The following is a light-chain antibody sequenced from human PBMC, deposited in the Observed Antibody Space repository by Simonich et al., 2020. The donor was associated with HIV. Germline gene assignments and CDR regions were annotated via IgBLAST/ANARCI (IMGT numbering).Light chain of an antibody. V-gene: IGKV4-1*01. Sequence: DIVMTQSPDSLAVSLGERATINCKSSQSLLHSSNNKNYLAWYQQKPGQPPKLLIYWASTRESGVPDRFSGSGSGTDFTLTISSLQAEDVAVYYCQQYYSPPLAFGGGTKVEIK. CDR2: WAS. CDR1: QSLLHSSNNKNY. CDR3: QQYYSPPLA. J-gene: IGKJ4*01.